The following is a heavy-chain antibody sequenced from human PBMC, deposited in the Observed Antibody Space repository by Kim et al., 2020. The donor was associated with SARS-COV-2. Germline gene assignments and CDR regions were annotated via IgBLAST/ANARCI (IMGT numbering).Heavy chain of an antibody. V-gene: IGHV3-48*02. CDR2: ACSTCENK. Sequence: GWSLRLSCTASGFSFSTYSINWVRQAPGKGLEWVSYACSTCENKYYADSVKGRFTISRDNAKNSAHLQMNSLRDEDTAVYFCARGGPVGARTFDYWGQGILVTVSS. J-gene: IGHJ4*02. D-gene: IGHD1-26*01. CDR3: ARGGPVGARTFDY. CDR1: GFSFSTYS.